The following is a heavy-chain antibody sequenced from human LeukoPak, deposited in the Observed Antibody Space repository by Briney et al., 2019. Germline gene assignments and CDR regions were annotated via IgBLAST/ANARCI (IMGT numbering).Heavy chain of an antibody. J-gene: IGHJ5*02. CDR3: ARLGVVWLPAAWFNWFDP. V-gene: IGHV4-39*01. CDR1: GGSISSSSYY. Sequence: SETLSLTCTVSGGSISSSSYYWGWIRQPPGKGLEWDESIYYSGSTYYNPSLKSRVTISVDTSKNQFSLKLSSVTAADTAVYYCARLGVVWLPAAWFNWFDPWGQGTLVTVSS. CDR2: IYYSGST. D-gene: IGHD2-2*01.